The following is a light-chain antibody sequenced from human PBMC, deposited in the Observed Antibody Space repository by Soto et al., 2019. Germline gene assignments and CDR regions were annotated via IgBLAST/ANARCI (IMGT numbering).Light chain of an antibody. CDR2: DVS. Sequence: QSVLTQPASVSGSPGQSITISCTGTSSDVGGYKYVSWYQQHPGKAPKLMIYDVSKRPSGVPDRFSGSKSGNTASLTISGLQAEDEADYYCCSYAGSYTSYVFGTGTKLTVL. CDR3: CSYAGSYTSYV. V-gene: IGLV2-11*01. J-gene: IGLJ1*01. CDR1: SSDVGGYKY.